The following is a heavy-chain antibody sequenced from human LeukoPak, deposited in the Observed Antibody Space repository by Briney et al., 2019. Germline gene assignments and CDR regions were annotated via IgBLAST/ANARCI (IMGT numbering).Heavy chain of an antibody. Sequence: PGGSLRLSCAASRFTFSSYSMNWVRQALGKGLEWVSSISSSSSYIYYADSVKGRFTISRDNAKNSLYLQMNSLRAEDTAVYYGARDRIVVVPAAYMHDAFDIWGQGTMVTVSP. J-gene: IGHJ3*02. D-gene: IGHD2-2*01. CDR1: RFTFSSYS. CDR3: ARDRIVVVPAAYMHDAFDI. V-gene: IGHV3-21*01. CDR2: ISSSSSYI.